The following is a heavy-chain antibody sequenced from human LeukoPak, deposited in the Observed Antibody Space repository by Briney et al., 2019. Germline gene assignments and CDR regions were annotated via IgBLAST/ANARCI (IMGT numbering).Heavy chain of an antibody. CDR1: GFTFSTYW. V-gene: IGHV3-48*02. D-gene: IGHD1-26*01. J-gene: IGHJ3*02. CDR3: ARGGGRSYSDAFDI. Sequence: GGSLRLSCAASGFTFSTYWMQLVRQVPGEGQEWVSFISGTSTAIYYADSVKGRFTISRDIARKSLYLQMNSLRDEDTAVYYCARGGGRSYSDAFDIWGQGTVVTVSS. CDR2: ISGTSTAI.